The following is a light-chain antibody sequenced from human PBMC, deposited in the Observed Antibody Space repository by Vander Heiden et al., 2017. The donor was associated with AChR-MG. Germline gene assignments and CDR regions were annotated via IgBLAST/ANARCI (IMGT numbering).Light chain of an antibody. J-gene: IGKJ3*01. CDR2: GAS. CDR3: QQYGSSL. V-gene: IGKV3-20*01. Sequence: EIVLTQSPGTLSLSTGERATLSCRASQSVSSSYLDWYQQKPGQAPRLLIYGASSRATGIPYRFSGSGSGTDFTLTISRLEPEDFAVYYCQQYGSSLFGPGTKVDIK. CDR1: QSVSSSY.